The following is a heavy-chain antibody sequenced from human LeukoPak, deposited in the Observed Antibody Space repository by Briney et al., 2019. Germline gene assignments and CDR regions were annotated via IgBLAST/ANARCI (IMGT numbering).Heavy chain of an antibody. CDR2: IYSGGST. CDR1: GFTFSSYE. V-gene: IGHV3-53*01. J-gene: IGHJ4*02. D-gene: IGHD3-10*01. Sequence: GGSLRLSCAASGFTFSSYEMNWVRQAPGKGLEWVSVIYSGGSTYYADSVKGRFTISRDNSKNTLYLQMNSLRAEDTAVYYCASYGSGSYFDYWGQGTLVTVSS. CDR3: ASYGSGSYFDY.